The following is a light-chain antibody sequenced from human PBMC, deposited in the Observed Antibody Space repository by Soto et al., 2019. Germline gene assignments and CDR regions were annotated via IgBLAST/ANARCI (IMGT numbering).Light chain of an antibody. Sequence: EIVMTQSPGTLSVSPGERATLSCRASQSVSVNLAWYQQKPGQAPRLLIYGVSTRATGIPARFSGSESGTEFTLTISSLQPDDFATYYCQQYNSYSPWTFGQGTKVDIK. V-gene: IGKV3-15*01. CDR2: GVS. J-gene: IGKJ1*01. CDR3: QQYNSYSPWT. CDR1: QSVSVN.